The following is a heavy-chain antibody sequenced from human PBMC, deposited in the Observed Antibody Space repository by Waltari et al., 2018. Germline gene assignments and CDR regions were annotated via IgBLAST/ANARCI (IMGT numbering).Heavy chain of an antibody. V-gene: IGHV3-21*01. CDR1: GFTFSSYS. CDR3: AKGQHGSGDPRRYYMDV. CDR2: ISSSSSYI. D-gene: IGHD3-10*01. Sequence: EVQLVESGGGLVKPGGSLRLSCAASGFTFSSYSMNWVRQAPGKGLEWVSSISSSSSYIYYADSVKGRFTISRDNSKNTLYLQMNSLRAEDTAVYYCAKGQHGSGDPRRYYMDVWGKGTTVTVSS. J-gene: IGHJ6*03.